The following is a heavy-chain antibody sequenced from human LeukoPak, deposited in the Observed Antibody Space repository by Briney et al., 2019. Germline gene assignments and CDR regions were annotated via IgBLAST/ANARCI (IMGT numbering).Heavy chain of an antibody. CDR1: GFTFSSYS. J-gene: IGHJ4*02. CDR2: ISSSSSYI. D-gene: IGHD3-10*01. CDR3: ARVGPYGSGSYNFDY. V-gene: IGHV3-21*01. Sequence: GGSLRLSCAASGFTFSSYSMNWVRQAPGKGLEWVSSISSSSSYIYYADSVKGRFTISRDNAKNSLYLQMNSLRAEDTAVYYCARVGPYGSGSYNFDYWGQGTLVTVSS.